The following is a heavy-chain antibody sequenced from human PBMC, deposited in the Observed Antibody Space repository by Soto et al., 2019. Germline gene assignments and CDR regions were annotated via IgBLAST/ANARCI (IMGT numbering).Heavy chain of an antibody. Sequence: SETLSLTCTVSGDSISSYFWTWIRQSPGKGLQWTGYIHYSGDTNYSPSLKSRVTVSVDTSKNQFSLRLTSVTAADTAVYYCARMNQLAPKRNAFDIWGQGTMVTVSS. CDR2: IHYSGDT. D-gene: IGHD1-1*01. J-gene: IGHJ3*02. CDR1: GDSISSYF. CDR3: ARMNQLAPKRNAFDI. V-gene: IGHV4-59*01.